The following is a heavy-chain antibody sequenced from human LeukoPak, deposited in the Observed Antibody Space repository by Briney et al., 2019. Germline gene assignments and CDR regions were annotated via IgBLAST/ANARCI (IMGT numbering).Heavy chain of an antibody. V-gene: IGHV4-61*02. CDR3: AREAVGGSGSYSVDP. CDR2: IYTSGST. CDR1: GVSISSGSYY. Sequence: PSQTLSLTCTVSGVSISSGSYYWSWLRQPAGKGLEWIGRIYTSGSTNYNPSLKSRVTISVDTSKNQFSLKLSSVTAADTAVYYCAREAVGGSGSYSVDPWGQGTLVTVSS. D-gene: IGHD3-10*01. J-gene: IGHJ5*02.